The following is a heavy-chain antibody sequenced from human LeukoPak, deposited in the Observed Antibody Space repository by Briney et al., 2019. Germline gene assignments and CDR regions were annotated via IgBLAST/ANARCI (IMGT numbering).Heavy chain of an antibody. CDR1: GFSFSNYG. Sequence: PGGSLRLSRAASGFSFSNYGMYWVRQAPGKGLEWVAVIWDNGGNKYYVDSVKGRFTISRDNSKNTLYLQMNSLRAEDTAIYYCGKDIGSGRVDYWGQGALVTVSS. CDR3: GKDIGSGRVDY. J-gene: IGHJ4*02. D-gene: IGHD2-15*01. CDR2: IWDNGGNK. V-gene: IGHV3-33*06.